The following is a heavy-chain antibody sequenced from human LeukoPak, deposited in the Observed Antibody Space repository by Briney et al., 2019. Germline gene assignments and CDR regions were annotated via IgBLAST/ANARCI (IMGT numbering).Heavy chain of an antibody. CDR1: GFTFSSYA. V-gene: IGHV3-30*04. CDR2: ISYDGSNK. J-gene: IGHJ4*02. CDR3: AKDPKYDSSGYY. D-gene: IGHD3-22*01. Sequence: GGSLRLSCAASGFTFSSYAMHWVRQAPGKGLEWVAVISYDGSNKYYADSVKGRFTISRDNSKNTLYLQMNSLRAEDTAVYYCAKDPKYDSSGYYWGQGTLVTVSS.